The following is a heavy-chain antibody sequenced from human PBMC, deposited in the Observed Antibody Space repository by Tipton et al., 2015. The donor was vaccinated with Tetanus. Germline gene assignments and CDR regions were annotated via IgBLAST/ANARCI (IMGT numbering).Heavy chain of an antibody. D-gene: IGHD3-10*02. CDR3: ARSGGYYVLMERGQFDY. V-gene: IGHV4-61*08. Sequence: TLSLTCTVSGGSISSGGYYWSWIRQHPGKGLEWIGYIYYSGSTNYNPSLKSRVTISVDTSKNQFSLKLSSVTAADTAVYYCARSGGYYVLMERGQFDYWGQGTLVTVSS. CDR2: IYYSGST. J-gene: IGHJ4*02. CDR1: GGSISSGGYY.